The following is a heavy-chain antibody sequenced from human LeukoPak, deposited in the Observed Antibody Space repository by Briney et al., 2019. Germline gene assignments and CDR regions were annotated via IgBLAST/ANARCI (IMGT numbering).Heavy chain of an antibody. V-gene: IGHV1-3*01. Sequence: ASVKVSCKASGYTFTNYAIHWERQAPGQRPEWMGWINAGNGDTRYLQRFQGRVTITRDTSASAVYMELSSLRYEDTAMFYCARGPIAAVAFFDYWGQGTLVSVSA. D-gene: IGHD6-13*01. CDR2: INAGNGDT. CDR3: ARGPIAAVAFFDY. J-gene: IGHJ4*02. CDR1: GYTFTNYA.